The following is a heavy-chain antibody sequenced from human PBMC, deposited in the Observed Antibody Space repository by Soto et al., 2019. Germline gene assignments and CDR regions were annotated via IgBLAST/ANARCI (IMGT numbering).Heavy chain of an antibody. V-gene: IGHV3-23*01. J-gene: IGHJ4*02. D-gene: IGHD2-2*01. CDR3: TKDRVPDGRWNFDH. CDR2: IFGDGTP. Sequence: EVQLLESGGGLVQPGGSLRLSCTVSGFSFRTYTTNWVRQAPGRGLEWVAGIFGDGTPHYADAVKGRVTISKDISKNTLYLQMNSLRADDTAVYYCTKDRVPDGRWNFDHWGLGTLVTVSS. CDR1: GFSFRTYT.